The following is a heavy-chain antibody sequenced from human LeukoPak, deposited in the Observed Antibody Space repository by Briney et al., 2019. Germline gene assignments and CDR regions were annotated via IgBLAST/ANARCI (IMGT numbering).Heavy chain of an antibody. CDR3: AREPILQWFGERDY. CDR2: IYYSGST. V-gene: IGHV4-59*12. J-gene: IGHJ4*02. CDR1: GGSISSYY. Sequence: SETLSLTCTVSGGSISSYYWSWIRQPPGKGLEWIGYIYYSGSTNYNPSLKSRVTISVDMSKNQFSLKLSSVTAADTAVYYCAREPILQWFGERDYWGQGTLVTVSS. D-gene: IGHD3-10*01.